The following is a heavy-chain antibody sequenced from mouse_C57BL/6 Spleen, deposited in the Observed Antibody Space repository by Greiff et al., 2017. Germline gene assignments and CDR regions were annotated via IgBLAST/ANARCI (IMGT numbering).Heavy chain of an antibody. CDR1: GYSITSGYY. CDR2: ISYDGSN. V-gene: IGHV3-6*01. J-gene: IGHJ1*03. CDR3: ARGGLAGPYWYFDV. Sequence: EVKLVESGPGLVKPSQSLSLTCSVTGYSITSGYYWNWIRQFPGNKLEWMGYISYDGSNNYNPSLKNRISITRDTSKNQFFLKLNSVTTEDTATYYCARGGLAGPYWYFDVWGTGTTVTVSS. D-gene: IGHD4-1*01.